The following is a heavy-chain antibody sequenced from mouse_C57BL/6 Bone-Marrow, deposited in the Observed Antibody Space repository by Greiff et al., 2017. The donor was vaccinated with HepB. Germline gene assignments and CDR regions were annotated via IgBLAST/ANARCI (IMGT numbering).Heavy chain of an antibody. V-gene: IGHV5-15*01. J-gene: IGHJ4*01. CDR3: ARHRRYAMDY. CDR1: GFTFSDYG. CDR2: ISNLAYSI. Sequence: VMLVESGGGLVQPGGSLKLSCAASGFTFSDYGMAWVRQAPRKGPEWVAFISNLAYSIYYADTVTGRFTISRENAKNTLYLEMSSLRSEDTAMYYCARHRRYAMDYWGQGTSVTVSS.